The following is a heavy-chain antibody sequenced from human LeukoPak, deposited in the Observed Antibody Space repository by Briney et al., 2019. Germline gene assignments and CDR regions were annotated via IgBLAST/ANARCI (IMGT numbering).Heavy chain of an antibody. CDR3: ARGEAAAGYYYMDV. CDR1: GYTFTSYD. Sequence: SVKVSRKASGYTFTSYDINWVRQATGQGLEWMGWMNPNSGNTGYAQKFQGRVTMTRNTSISTAYMELSSLRSEDTAVYYCARGEAAAGYYYMDVWGKGTTVTVSS. CDR2: MNPNSGNT. D-gene: IGHD6-13*01. J-gene: IGHJ6*03. V-gene: IGHV1-8*01.